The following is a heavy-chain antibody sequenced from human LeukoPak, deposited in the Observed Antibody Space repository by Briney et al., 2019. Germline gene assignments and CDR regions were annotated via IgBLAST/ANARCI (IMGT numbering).Heavy chain of an antibody. Sequence: PGGSLRLSCAASGFTFSSYWMSWVRQAPGKGPEWVAHIKQDASQEYHVDSVKGRFTISRDNAKNSLYLQMNSLRTEDTAVYYCAKDRYSYAFEYSDSWGQGTLVTVSS. V-gene: IGHV3-7*01. D-gene: IGHD5-18*01. J-gene: IGHJ4*02. CDR3: AKDRYSYAFEYSDS. CDR1: GFTFSSYW. CDR2: IKQDASQE.